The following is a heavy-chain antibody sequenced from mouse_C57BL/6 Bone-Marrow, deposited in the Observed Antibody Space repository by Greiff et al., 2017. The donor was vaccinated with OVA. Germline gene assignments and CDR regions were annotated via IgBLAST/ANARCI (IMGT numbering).Heavy chain of an antibody. D-gene: IGHD2-5*01. Sequence: EVMLVESGEGLVKPGGSLKLSCAASGFTFSSYAMSWVRQTPEKRLEWVAYISSGGDYIYYADTVKGRFTISRDNARNTLYLQMSSLKSEDTAMYYCTRAGAYYSNLLNFDYWGQGTTLTVSS. CDR2: ISSGGDYI. CDR1: GFTFSSYA. J-gene: IGHJ2*01. CDR3: TRAGAYYSNLLNFDY. V-gene: IGHV5-9-1*02.